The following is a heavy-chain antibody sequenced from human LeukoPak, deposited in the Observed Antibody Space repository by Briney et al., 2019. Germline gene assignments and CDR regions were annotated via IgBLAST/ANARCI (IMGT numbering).Heavy chain of an antibody. Sequence: GASEKVSCKASGFTFTSSAMQWVRQARGQRLEWIGWIVVGSGNTNYAQKFQERVTITRDMSTSTAYMELSSLRSEDTAVYYCAAETYYYDSSGYQVFLFDYWGQGTLVTVSS. CDR2: IVVGSGNT. V-gene: IGHV1-58*02. J-gene: IGHJ4*02. D-gene: IGHD3-22*01. CDR3: AAETYYYDSSGYQVFLFDY. CDR1: GFTFTSSA.